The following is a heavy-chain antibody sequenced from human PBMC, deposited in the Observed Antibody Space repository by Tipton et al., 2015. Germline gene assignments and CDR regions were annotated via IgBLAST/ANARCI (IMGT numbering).Heavy chain of an antibody. Sequence: TLSLTCTVSGGSISSYYWSWIRQSPRKGLEWIGYIFYTGSTNYNPSLKSRVTMSVDTSKNQFSLHLSSVTAADTAVYYCAREVWYYDSSGYDYWGQGTLVTVSS. CDR2: IFYTGST. CDR1: GGSISSYY. J-gene: IGHJ4*02. CDR3: AREVWYYDSSGYDY. V-gene: IGHV4-59*12. D-gene: IGHD3-22*01.